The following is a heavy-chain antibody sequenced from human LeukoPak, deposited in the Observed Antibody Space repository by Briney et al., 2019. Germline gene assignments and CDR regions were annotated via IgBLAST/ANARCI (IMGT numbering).Heavy chain of an antibody. CDR2: INPSSGGT. Sequence: ASVKVSCKASGYTFTGYYMHWVRQAPGQGLEWMGWINPSSGGTNYAQKFQGRVTMTRDTSISTAYMELSRLRSDDTAVYYCARGSFSSGYAFDYWGQGTLVTVSS. CDR1: GYTFTGYY. CDR3: ARGSFSSGYAFDY. V-gene: IGHV1-2*02. D-gene: IGHD3-22*01. J-gene: IGHJ4*02.